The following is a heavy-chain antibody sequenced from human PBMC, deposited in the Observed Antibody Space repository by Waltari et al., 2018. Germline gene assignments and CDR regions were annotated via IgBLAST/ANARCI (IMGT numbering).Heavy chain of an antibody. CDR2: IDHSGRT. D-gene: IGHD3-3*01. CDR3: ARSDPGICGVDY. J-gene: IGHJ4*02. CDR1: GGSFSGYY. Sequence: QVQLQQWGAGLLKPSETLSLTCAVYGGSFSGYYWSWIRQPPGKGLEWIGEIDHSGRTTYHPALKSLVTISVDTSKNQFSLKLSSVAAADTAVYYYARSDPGICGVDYWGQGTLVTVSS. V-gene: IGHV4-34*01.